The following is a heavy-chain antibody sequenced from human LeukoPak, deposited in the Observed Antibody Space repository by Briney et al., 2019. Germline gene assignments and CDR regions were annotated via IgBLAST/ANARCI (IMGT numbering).Heavy chain of an antibody. J-gene: IGHJ4*02. CDR2: INPNSGGT. D-gene: IGHD5-24*01. CDR3: ARDGTGVYNLVQY. V-gene: IGHV1-2*02. Sequence: ASVKVTCKASGYTFTGYYMHWVRQAPGQGLEWMGWINPNSGGTNYAQKFQGRVTMTRDTSISTAYMELSRLRSDDTAVYYCARDGTGVYNLVQYWGQGTLVTVSS. CDR1: GYTFTGYY.